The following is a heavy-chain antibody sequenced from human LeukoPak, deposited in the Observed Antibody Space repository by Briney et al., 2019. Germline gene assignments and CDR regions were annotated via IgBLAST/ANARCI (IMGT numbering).Heavy chain of an antibody. CDR3: TRWKGAPEYYFDY. V-gene: IGHV3-33*01. J-gene: IGHJ4*02. Sequence: GTSLRLSCATSGFIFGGYGMHWVRQAPGKGLEWVAVTWYDGSKTYYADSVKGRFTISRDNSKNTLNLEMNSLRAEDTAVYYCTRWKGAPEYYFDYWGQGTLVTVSS. D-gene: IGHD1-26*01. CDR1: GFIFGGYG. CDR2: TWYDGSKT.